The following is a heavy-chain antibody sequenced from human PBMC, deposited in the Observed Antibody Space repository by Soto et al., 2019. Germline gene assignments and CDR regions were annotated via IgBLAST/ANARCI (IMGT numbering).Heavy chain of an antibody. V-gene: IGHV4-61*01. CDR2: IYYSGTT. CDR3: ARAVGITIFGVVINWFDP. Sequence: TSETLSLTCTVSGASVSSATHYWNWIRQPPGKPLEWIGYIYYSGTTNYNPSLRSRVTISLDRSNDQFSLKLSSVTAADTAVYYCARAVGITIFGVVINWFDPWGQGTLVTVSS. D-gene: IGHD3-3*01. J-gene: IGHJ5*02. CDR1: GASVSSATHY.